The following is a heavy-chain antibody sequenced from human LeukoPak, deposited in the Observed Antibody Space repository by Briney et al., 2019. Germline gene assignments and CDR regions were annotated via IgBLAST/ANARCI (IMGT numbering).Heavy chain of an antibody. D-gene: IGHD3-10*01. Sequence: SETLSLTCTVSGGSISTGDYYWSWIRQPAGKELEWIGRIYTSGDTIYNSSLKSRVTISVDTSKNQFSLRLNSVTAADTAVYYCARLHHDYGSGTYGGAYNYYMDVWGKGTTVTVSS. J-gene: IGHJ6*03. CDR2: IYTSGDT. CDR3: ARLHHDYGSGTYGGAYNYYMDV. CDR1: GGSISTGDYY. V-gene: IGHV4-61*02.